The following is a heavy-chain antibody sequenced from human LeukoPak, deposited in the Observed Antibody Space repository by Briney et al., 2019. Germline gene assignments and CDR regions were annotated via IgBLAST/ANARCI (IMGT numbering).Heavy chain of an antibody. CDR1: GGSISSYY. J-gene: IGHJ4*02. CDR2: IYYSGST. V-gene: IGHV4-59*01. D-gene: IGHD5-12*01. Sequence: SETLSLTCTVSGGSISSYYWSWIRQPPGKGLEWIGYIYYSGSTNYNPSLKSRVTISVDTSKNQFSLKLSSVTAADTAVYYCARVFRSPHYSGYDLYYLDYWGQGTLVTVSS. CDR3: ARVFRSPHYSGYDLYYLDY.